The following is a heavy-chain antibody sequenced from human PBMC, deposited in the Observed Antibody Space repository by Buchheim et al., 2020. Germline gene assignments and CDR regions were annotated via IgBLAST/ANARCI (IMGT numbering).Heavy chain of an antibody. CDR2: ISSSGTTI. J-gene: IGHJ6*02. CDR1: GFTFGSYS. Sequence: EVQLVESGGGLVQPGGSLRLSCAASGFTFGSYSMNWVRQAPGKGLEWISYISSSGTTIYYADSVKGRFTISRDNAKNSLFLQMNSLRAEDTAVYYCARPVYYYYYGVDVWGQGTT. CDR3: ARPVYYYYYGVDV. V-gene: IGHV3-48*01.